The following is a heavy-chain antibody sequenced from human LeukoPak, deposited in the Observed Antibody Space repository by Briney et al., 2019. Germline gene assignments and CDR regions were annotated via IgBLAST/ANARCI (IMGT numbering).Heavy chain of an antibody. CDR1: GFTFINYN. V-gene: IGHV3-48*01. J-gene: IGHJ4*02. CDR3: ARGVQLWDFFDY. D-gene: IGHD3-16*01. CDR2: ISGSSSTI. Sequence: GGSLRLSCAASGFTFINYNKNWVRQAPGKGLEWVSYISGSSSTIYYADSVKGRFTISRDNAKNSLYLQMNTLRAEDTAVYYCARGVQLWDFFDYWGQGTLVTVSS.